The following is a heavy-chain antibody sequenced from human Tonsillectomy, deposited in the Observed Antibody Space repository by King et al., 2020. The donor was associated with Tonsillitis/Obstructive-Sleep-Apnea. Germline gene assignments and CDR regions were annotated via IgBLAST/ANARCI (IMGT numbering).Heavy chain of an antibody. J-gene: IGHJ3*02. CDR3: ARNYDFWSGHDAFDI. Sequence: VQLVESGGGLVKPGGSLRLSGAASGFTLSSYSMNWVRQAPGKGLEWVSSISSSSSYIYYADSVKGRFTISRDNAKNSLYLQMNSLRAEDTAVYYCARNYDFWSGHDAFDIWGQGTMVTVSS. V-gene: IGHV3-21*01. D-gene: IGHD3-3*01. CDR1: GFTLSSYS. CDR2: ISSSSSYI.